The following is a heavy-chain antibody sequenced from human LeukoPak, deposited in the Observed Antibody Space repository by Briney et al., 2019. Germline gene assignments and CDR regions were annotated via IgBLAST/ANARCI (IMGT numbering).Heavy chain of an antibody. CDR3: ARAIVVVPAFGRDAFDI. CDR2: ISSSSSYI. CDR1: GFTFSSYN. Sequence: PGGSLRLSCAASGFTFSSYNMNWVRQAPGKGLEWVSSISSSSSYIYYADSVKGRFTISRDNAKNSLYLQMNSLRAEDTAVYYCARAIVVVPAFGRDAFDIWGQGTMVTVSS. J-gene: IGHJ3*02. V-gene: IGHV3-21*01. D-gene: IGHD2-2*01.